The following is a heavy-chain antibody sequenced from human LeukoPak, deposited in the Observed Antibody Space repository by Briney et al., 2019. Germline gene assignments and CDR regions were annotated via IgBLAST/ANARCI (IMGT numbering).Heavy chain of an antibody. J-gene: IGHJ5*02. CDR1: GFTFSDYY. Sequence: GGSLRLSCAASGFTFSDYYMSWIRQAPGKGLEWVSYISSSGSTIYYADSVKGRFTISRDNAKNSLYLQMNSLRAEDTAVYYCAPPIAIAASSDPWGQGTLVTVSS. CDR2: ISSSGSTI. D-gene: IGHD6-13*01. CDR3: APPIAIAASSDP. V-gene: IGHV3-11*04.